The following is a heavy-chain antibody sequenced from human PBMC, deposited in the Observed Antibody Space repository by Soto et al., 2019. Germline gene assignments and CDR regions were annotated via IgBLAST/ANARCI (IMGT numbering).Heavy chain of an antibody. V-gene: IGHV4-31*03. CDR1: GGSISSGGYY. CDR2: IYYSGST. Sequence: SETLSLTCTVSGGSISSGGYYWSWIRQHPGKGLEWIGYIYYSGSTYYNPSLKSRVTISVDTSKNQFSLKLSSVTAADTAVYYCNTYYDFWSGYNSGYYYGMDVWGQGTLVTVSS. CDR3: NTYYDFWSGYNSGYYYGMDV. J-gene: IGHJ6*02. D-gene: IGHD3-3*01.